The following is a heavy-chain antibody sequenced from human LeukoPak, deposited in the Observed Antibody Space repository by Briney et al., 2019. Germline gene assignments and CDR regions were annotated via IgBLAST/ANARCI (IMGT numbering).Heavy chain of an antibody. CDR3: ARGGVVLTGTHFDY. Sequence: GASVKVSCKASGGTFSSYAISWGRQAPGQGLEWMGGIIPIFGTANYAQKFQGRVTITTDASTSTAYMELSSLRSEDTAVYYCARGGVVLTGTHFDYWGQGTLVTVSS. CDR1: GGTFSSYA. J-gene: IGHJ4*02. V-gene: IGHV1-69*05. D-gene: IGHD3-10*01. CDR2: IIPIFGTA.